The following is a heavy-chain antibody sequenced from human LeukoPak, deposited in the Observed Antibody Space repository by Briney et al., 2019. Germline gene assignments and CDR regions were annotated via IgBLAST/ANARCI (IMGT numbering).Heavy chain of an antibody. CDR3: ARGDYGDPDAFEI. CDR1: VFTLCSNY. J-gene: IGHJ3*02. V-gene: IGHV3-66*01. D-gene: IGHD4-17*01. CDR2: VYSVVST. Sequence: PGGSLRLSCAASVFTLCSNYMSAVRQAPRRGLEWVSVVYSVVSTYYADSVKGTFTISRNNSKNTMYLQMNSLRAEDTAMYYCARGDYGDPDAFEIWGEGTMVTVSS.